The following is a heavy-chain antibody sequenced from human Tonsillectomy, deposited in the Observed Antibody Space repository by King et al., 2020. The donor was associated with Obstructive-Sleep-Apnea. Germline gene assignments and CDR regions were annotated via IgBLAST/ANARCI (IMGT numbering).Heavy chain of an antibody. CDR2: IYHSGIT. Sequence: VQLQESGPGLVKPSGTLSLTCAVSVGSISSSNWWSWVRQPPGKGLEWIGEIYHSGITNYNPSLKSRVTLSVDKSKNQFSLKLTSVTAADTAVYYCAGDSSPIRGWFDPWGQGTLVTVSS. CDR3: AGDSSPIRGWFDP. J-gene: IGHJ5*02. CDR1: VGSISSSNW. D-gene: IGHD2-2*01. V-gene: IGHV4-4*02.